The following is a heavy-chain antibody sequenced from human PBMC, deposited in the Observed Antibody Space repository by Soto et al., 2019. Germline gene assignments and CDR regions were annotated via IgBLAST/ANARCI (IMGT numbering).Heavy chain of an antibody. CDR2: IYPEDSET. CDR1: GYIFRYYW. Sequence: PXESLKISFQGSGYIFRYYWIAWVRQMPGRGLEWLGIIYPEDSETKISPSLQGRVTMSVDKSINTAYVQWSSLEASDTAIYYCARHRRDNSGSDYFHAMDVWGPGTAVTVSS. J-gene: IGHJ6*02. D-gene: IGHD3-10*02. V-gene: IGHV5-51*01. CDR3: ARHRRDNSGSDYFHAMDV.